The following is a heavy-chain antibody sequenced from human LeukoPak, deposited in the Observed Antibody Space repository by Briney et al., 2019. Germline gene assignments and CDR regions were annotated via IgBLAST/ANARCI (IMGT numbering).Heavy chain of an antibody. CDR3: ARAEYYYGSGSYYDY. V-gene: IGHV2-70*04. D-gene: IGHD3-10*01. CDR1: GFSLSTSGMR. CDR2: IDWDDDK. Sequence: SGPALVKPTQTLTLTCTFSGFSLSTSGMRVSWLRQPRGKALEWLARIDWDDDKFYSTSLKTRLTISKDTSKNQVFLTMTNMDPVDTATYYCARAEYYYGSGSYYDYWGQGTLVTVSS. J-gene: IGHJ4*02.